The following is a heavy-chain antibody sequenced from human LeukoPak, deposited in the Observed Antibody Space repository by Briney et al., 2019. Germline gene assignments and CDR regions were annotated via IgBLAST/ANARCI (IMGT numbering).Heavy chain of an antibody. V-gene: IGHV1-18*01. CDR2: ISAYNGNT. D-gene: IGHD3-22*01. CDR3: ARVGDIYDSSGYYFDY. CDR1: GYTFTSYG. Sequence: ASVKVSCKASGYTFTSYGISWVRQVPGQGLEWMGWISAYNGNTNYAQKLQGRVTMTTDTSTSTAYMELRSLRSDDTAVYYCARVGDIYDSSGYYFDYWGQGTLVTVSS. J-gene: IGHJ4*02.